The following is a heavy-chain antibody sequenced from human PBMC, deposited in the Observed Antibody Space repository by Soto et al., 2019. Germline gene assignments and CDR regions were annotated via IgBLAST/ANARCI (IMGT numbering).Heavy chain of an antibody. CDR3: GRDSKEGGGDCYPRCYYYGMDV. CDR2: IYYSGST. D-gene: IGHD2-21*02. V-gene: IGHV4-30-4*01. J-gene: IGHJ6*02. Sequence: QVQLQESGPGLVKPSQTLSLTCTVSGGSISSGDYYWSWIRQPPGKGLEWIGYIYYSGSTYYNPSLKSRVTISVDTSKNQFSLKLSCVTAADTAVYYCGRDSKEGGGDCYPRCYYYGMDVWGQGTTVTVSS. CDR1: GGSISSGDYY.